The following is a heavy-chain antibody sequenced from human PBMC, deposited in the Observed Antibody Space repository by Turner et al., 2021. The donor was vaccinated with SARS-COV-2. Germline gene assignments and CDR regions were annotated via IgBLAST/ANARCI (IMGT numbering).Heavy chain of an antibody. V-gene: IGHV3-23*01. Sequence: VQLLESGGGVVQPGGSLRLSCAASGFTFSNYDMHWVRQAAGKGREWVLAISSSGAFIYYGEAAKDRFTIPSDDSKNTLNLQMDSLRAEDTAVYYCAKEPQYSSSWDAFDIWGRGKMVTVSS. CDR3: AKEPQYSSSWDAFDI. CDR1: GFTFSNYD. CDR2: ISSSGAFI. J-gene: IGHJ3*02. D-gene: IGHD6-13*01.